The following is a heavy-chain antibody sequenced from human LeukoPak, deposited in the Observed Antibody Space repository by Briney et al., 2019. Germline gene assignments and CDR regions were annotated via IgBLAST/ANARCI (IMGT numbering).Heavy chain of an antibody. CDR1: GFTFSSHA. CDR2: ISGSGGST. Sequence: GGSLRLSCAASGFTFSSHAMSWVRQAPGKGLEWVSAISGSGGSTYYADSVKGRFTISRDNSKNTLYLQMNSLRAEDTAVYYCAKDRSRYCSSTSCEFDYWGQGTLVTVSS. CDR3: AKDRSRYCSSTSCEFDY. V-gene: IGHV3-23*01. D-gene: IGHD2-2*01. J-gene: IGHJ4*02.